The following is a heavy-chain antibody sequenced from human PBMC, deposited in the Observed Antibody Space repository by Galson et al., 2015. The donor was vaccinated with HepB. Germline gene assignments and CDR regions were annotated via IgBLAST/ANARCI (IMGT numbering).Heavy chain of an antibody. CDR3: ARKGIVGATIGWFDP. D-gene: IGHD1-26*01. CDR2: ISSSSSYI. CDR1: GFTFSSYS. Sequence: SLRLSCAASGFTFSSYSMNWVRQAPGKGLEWVSSISSSSSYIYYADSVKGRFTISRDNAKNSLYLQMNILRAEDTAVYYCARKGIVGATIGWFDPWVQGTLVTVSS. V-gene: IGHV3-21*01. J-gene: IGHJ5*02.